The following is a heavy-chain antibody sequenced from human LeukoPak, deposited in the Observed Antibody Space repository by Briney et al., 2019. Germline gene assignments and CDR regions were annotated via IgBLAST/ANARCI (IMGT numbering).Heavy chain of an antibody. CDR2: IMPMFGTA. D-gene: IGHD2-15*01. Sequence: ASVKVSCKASGGTFSSYDISWVRQAPGQGLEWMRGIMPMFGTANYAQKFQGRVTITADKSTCTAYMELSSLRSEDTAVYYCARHDCSGGSCDYYYYYYMDVWGKGTTVTISS. J-gene: IGHJ6*03. CDR3: ARHDCSGGSCDYYYYYYMDV. V-gene: IGHV1-69*06. CDR1: GGTFSSYD.